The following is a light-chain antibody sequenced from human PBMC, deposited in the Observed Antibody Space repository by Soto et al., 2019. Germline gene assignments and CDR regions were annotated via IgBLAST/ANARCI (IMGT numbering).Light chain of an antibody. CDR3: QRYVGYSLT. CDR2: RAS. J-gene: IGKJ2*01. CDR1: QSISSW. V-gene: IGKV1-5*03. Sequence: DIQMTQSPSTLSASVGDRVTITCRASQSISSWLAWYQQKPGKAPKLLIYRASNLQSWVPSRFSGSGSGTEVTLTISSLQPDDFATYYCQRYVGYSLTFGQGTKLEIK.